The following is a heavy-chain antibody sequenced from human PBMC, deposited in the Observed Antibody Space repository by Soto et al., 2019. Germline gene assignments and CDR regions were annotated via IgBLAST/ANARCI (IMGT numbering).Heavy chain of an antibody. CDR3: ANFGYPSH. CDR2: ISYDGSNK. D-gene: IGHD6-25*01. J-gene: IGHJ4*02. V-gene: IGHV3-30*18. CDR1: GFTFSSYG. Sequence: QVQLVESGGGVVQPGRSLRLSCAASGFTFSSYGMHWVRQAPGKGLEWVAVISYDGSNKYYADSVKGRFTISRDNSKNTLYLQMNSLRAEDTAVYYCANFGYPSHWGQGTLVTVSS.